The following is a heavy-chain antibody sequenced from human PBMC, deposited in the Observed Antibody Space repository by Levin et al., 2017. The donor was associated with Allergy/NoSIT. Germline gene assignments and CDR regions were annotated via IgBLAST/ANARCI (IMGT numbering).Heavy chain of an antibody. V-gene: IGHV5-51*01. CDR2: IYPGDSDT. J-gene: IGHJ4*02. CDR1: GYSFTSYW. D-gene: IGHD6-13*01. CDR3: ARQVIAAAGEGEFDY. Sequence: GESLKISCKGSGYSFTSYWIGWVRQMPGKGLEWMGIIYPGDSDTRYSPSFQGQVTISADKSISTAYLQWSSLKASDTTMYYCARQVIAAAGEGEFDYWGQGTLVTVSS.